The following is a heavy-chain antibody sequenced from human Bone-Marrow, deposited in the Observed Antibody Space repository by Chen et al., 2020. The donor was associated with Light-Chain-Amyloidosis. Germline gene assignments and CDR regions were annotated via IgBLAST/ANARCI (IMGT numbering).Heavy chain of an antibody. CDR1: GSTLTDLP. CDR2: FDPEDSET. CDR3: VSQAHLRSTSSTWFDP. V-gene: IGHV1-24*01. D-gene: IGHD2-2*01. Sequence: QIQLVQSGTEVKKPGASVKVSCNISGSTLTDLPIHWVRQAPGKGLEWMGGFDPEDSETIYAQKFQGRVTMTEDTSTGKASMEPTSLTYEDTAIYYCVSQAHLRSTSSTWFDPWGQGTLLTVSS. J-gene: IGHJ5*02.